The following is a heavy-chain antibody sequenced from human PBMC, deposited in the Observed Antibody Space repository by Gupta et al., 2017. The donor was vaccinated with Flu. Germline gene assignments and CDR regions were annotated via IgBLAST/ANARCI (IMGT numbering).Heavy chain of an antibody. J-gene: IGHJ4*02. V-gene: IGHV3-11*01. CDR3: ARTIYDRGNYFDS. CDR2: MSSSGGNI. Sequence: IRQAPGKGLEWISYMSSSGGNINYADSVKGRFTISRDNAKNSLYLQINSLGAEDTAVYYCARTIYDRGNYFDSWGQGTVVTVSS. D-gene: IGHD1-1*01.